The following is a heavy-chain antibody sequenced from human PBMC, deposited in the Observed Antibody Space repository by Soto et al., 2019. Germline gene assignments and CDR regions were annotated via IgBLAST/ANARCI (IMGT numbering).Heavy chain of an antibody. CDR2: ISGYNGNT. J-gene: IGHJ6*03. V-gene: IGHV1-18*01. CDR3: AQADSNYAGRFSYYYMDV. CDR1: GYTFRSYR. Sequence: QVQLVQSGTEGKKPGASVKVSCKASGYTFRSYRITWLRQAPGQGLEGMGWISGYNGNTHYSQKFQGKVTMTTDTTTSTGYMELRNLRSDDPAVYYCAQADSNYAGRFSYYYMDVWGTGTMVTVSS. D-gene: IGHD4-4*01.